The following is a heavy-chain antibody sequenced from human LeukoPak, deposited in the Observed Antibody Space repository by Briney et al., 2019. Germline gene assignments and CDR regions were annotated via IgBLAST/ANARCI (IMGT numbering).Heavy chain of an antibody. Sequence: SETLSLTCAVYGGSFSGYYWSWIRQPPGRGLEWIGEINHSESTNYNRSLKSRVTMSVDTSKNQFSLKLTSVTAADTAVYYCAKTASGGHYNYFDSWGQGTLVTVTS. CDR1: GGSFSGYY. CDR3: AKTASGGHYNYFDS. D-gene: IGHD3-10*01. CDR2: INHSEST. J-gene: IGHJ4*02. V-gene: IGHV4-34*01.